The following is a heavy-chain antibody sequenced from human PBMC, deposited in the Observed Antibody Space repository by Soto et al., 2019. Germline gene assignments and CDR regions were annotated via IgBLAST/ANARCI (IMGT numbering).Heavy chain of an antibody. V-gene: IGHV5-51*01. Sequence: GESLKISCKGSGYSFTSYWIGWVRQMPGKGLEWMGIIYPGDSDTRYSPSFQGQVTISADKSISIAYLQWSRPKASDTAMQYRARHRGSSGDPYYCNGMDVWRQGTTFSV. CDR1: GYSFTSYW. CDR2: IYPGDSDT. J-gene: IGHJ6*02. CDR3: ARHRGSSGDPYYCNGMDV. D-gene: IGHD6-6*01.